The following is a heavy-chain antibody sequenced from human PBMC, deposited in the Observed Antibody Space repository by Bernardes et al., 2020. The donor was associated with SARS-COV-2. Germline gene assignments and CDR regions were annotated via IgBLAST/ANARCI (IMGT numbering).Heavy chain of an antibody. V-gene: IGHV3-48*04. J-gene: IGHJ4*02. Sequence: GGSLRLSRAASGFTFSSYSMNWVRQAPGKGLEWVSYISGRSSTRYQADSVKGRFTISRDNAKNSLYLQMNSLRVEDTAVYYCARDNYGSFDYWGQGTLVTVSS. CDR3: ARDNYGSFDY. CDR2: ISGRSSTR. D-gene: IGHD3-16*01. CDR1: GFTFSSYS.